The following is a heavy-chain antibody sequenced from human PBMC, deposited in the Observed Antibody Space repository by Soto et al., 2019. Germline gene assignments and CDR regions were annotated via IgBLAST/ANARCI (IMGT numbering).Heavy chain of an antibody. CDR1: GFTFSSYA. J-gene: IGHJ6*02. D-gene: IGHD3-10*01. CDR3: ARDRYYYGSGSYYHYYYGMDV. CDR2: ISYDGSNK. Sequence: GSLRLSCAASGFTFSSYAMHWVRQAPGKGLEWVAVISYDGSNKYYADSVKGRFTISRDNSKNTLYLQMNSLRAEDTAVYYCARDRYYYGSGSYYHYYYGMDVWGQGTTVTVSS. V-gene: IGHV3-30-3*01.